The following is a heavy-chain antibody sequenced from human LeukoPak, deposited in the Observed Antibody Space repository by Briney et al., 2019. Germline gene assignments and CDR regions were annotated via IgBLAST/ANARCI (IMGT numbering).Heavy chain of an antibody. Sequence: SETLSLTYAVYGGSFSGYYWSWIRQPPGKGLEWIGEINHSGSTNYNPSLKSQVTISVDTSKNQFSLKLSSVTAADTAVYYCARLGPYDILTGYPTWSYFDYWGQGTLVTVSS. CDR2: INHSGST. J-gene: IGHJ4*02. D-gene: IGHD3-9*01. CDR3: ARLGPYDILTGYPTWSYFDY. CDR1: GGSFSGYY. V-gene: IGHV4-34*01.